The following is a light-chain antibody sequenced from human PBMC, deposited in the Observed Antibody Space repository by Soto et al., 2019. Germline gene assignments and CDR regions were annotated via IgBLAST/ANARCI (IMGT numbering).Light chain of an antibody. CDR2: EVS. CDR3: CSYAGSSTFPHV. J-gene: IGLJ1*01. CDR1: SSDVGSYNL. V-gene: IGLV2-23*02. Sequence: QSVLTQPASVSGSPGQSITISCTGTSSDVGSYNLVSWYQQHPGKAPKLMIYEVSKRPSGVSNRFSGSKSGNTASLTISGLQAEDEAVYYCCSYAGSSTFPHVFGTGTNVHVL.